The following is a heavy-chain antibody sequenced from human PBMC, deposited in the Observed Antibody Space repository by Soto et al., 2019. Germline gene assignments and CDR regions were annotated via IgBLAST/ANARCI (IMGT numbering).Heavy chain of an antibody. D-gene: IGHD3-16*02. CDR3: VRDKGSYQETWFDT. V-gene: IGHV4-4*07. Sequence: QVQLQESGPGQVKSSETLSLTCTVSGGSMTSYYWSWIRKSAGKGLEWIGRIYISGLTNYNPSLESRVTMSVDTSKNQFSLRLSSVTAADTAVYSCVRDKGSYQETWFDTWGQGILVSVSS. J-gene: IGHJ5*02. CDR1: GGSMTSYY. CDR2: IYISGLT.